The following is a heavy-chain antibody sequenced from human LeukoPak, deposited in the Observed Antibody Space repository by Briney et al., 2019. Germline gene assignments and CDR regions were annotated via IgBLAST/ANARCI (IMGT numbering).Heavy chain of an antibody. CDR3: ARDTLNGPFVISLDY. V-gene: IGHV3-48*03. J-gene: IGHJ4*02. CDR1: GFSFSSYE. CDR2: ISSDGHVE. D-gene: IGHD3-9*01. Sequence: PGGSLRLSCAASGFSFSSYEMNWVRQAPGNGLEWVSHISSDGHVETYVDSVRGRFTMSRDNAKNFLFLQMSGLRAEDTAVYYYARDTLNGPFVISLDYWGQGALVTVSS.